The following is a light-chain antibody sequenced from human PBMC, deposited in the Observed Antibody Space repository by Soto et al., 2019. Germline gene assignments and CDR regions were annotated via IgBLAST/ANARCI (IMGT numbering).Light chain of an antibody. CDR3: LQHNTCPQT. CDR1: QGINNL. CDR2: AAS. Sequence: DIQMTQSPSAMSASVGDRVTITCRASQGINNLLGWFQQKPGTAPKRLIYAASSLESGVPSRFSGSGSGTEFTLTISSLQHEDCATYYCLQHNTCPQTFGQGTKVEI. J-gene: IGKJ1*01. V-gene: IGKV1-17*03.